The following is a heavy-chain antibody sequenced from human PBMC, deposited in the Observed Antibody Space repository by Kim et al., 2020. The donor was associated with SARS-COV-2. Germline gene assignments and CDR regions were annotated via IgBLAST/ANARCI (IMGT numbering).Heavy chain of an antibody. CDR1: GYTFTGYY. V-gene: IGHV1-2*02. CDR3: ASPDPLWFGESASTMDV. CDR2: INPNSGDT. D-gene: IGHD3-10*01. J-gene: IGHJ6*02. Sequence: ASVKVSCKASGYTFTGYYMHWVRQAPGQGFEWMGWINPNSGDTDYAQKFQGRVTMTRDTSISTAYMELSRLRSDDTAVYYCASPDPLWFGESASTMDVWGHGTTVTVS.